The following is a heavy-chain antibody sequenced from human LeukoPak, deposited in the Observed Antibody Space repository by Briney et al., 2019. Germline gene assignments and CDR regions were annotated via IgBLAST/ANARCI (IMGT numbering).Heavy chain of an antibody. J-gene: IGHJ4*02. CDR1: GFTFSSSA. V-gene: IGHV3-30-3*01. D-gene: IGHD6-19*01. CDR2: ISYDGSNK. CDR3: ARDRDSSGWYEGFDY. Sequence: GRSLRLSCAASGFTFSSSAMHWVRQAPDKGLEWVAVISYDGSNKYYADSVKGRFTISRDHSKNTLYLQMNSLRADDTAVYYCARDRDSSGWYEGFDYWGQGTLVTVSS.